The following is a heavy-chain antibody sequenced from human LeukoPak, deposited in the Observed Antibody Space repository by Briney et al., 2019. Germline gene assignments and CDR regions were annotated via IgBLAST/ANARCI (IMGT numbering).Heavy chain of an antibody. Sequence: GGSLRLSCAAPGFSFDGYAIHWVRQAPGKGLEWVSLISGDGGSTFYADSVKGRFTISRDNSKNSLYLQMSSLRSEDIALYYCSRESDSSGWYGSWGQGTLVTVSS. CDR1: GFSFDGYA. CDR3: SRESDSSGWYGS. D-gene: IGHD3-22*01. V-gene: IGHV3-43*02. J-gene: IGHJ5*01. CDR2: ISGDGGST.